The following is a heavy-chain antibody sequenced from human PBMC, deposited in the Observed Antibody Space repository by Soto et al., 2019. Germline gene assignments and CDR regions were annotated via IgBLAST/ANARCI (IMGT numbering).Heavy chain of an antibody. CDR3: ARGFISGSSNDY. CDR2: MNPNSGNT. Sequence: ASVKVSCKASGSTFTSYDINWVRQATGQGLEWMGWMNPNSGNTGYAQKFQGRVTMTRNTSISTAYMELSSLRSEDTAVYYCARGFISGSSNDYWGQGTLVTVSS. D-gene: IGHD2-15*01. J-gene: IGHJ4*02. V-gene: IGHV1-8*01. CDR1: GSTFTSYD.